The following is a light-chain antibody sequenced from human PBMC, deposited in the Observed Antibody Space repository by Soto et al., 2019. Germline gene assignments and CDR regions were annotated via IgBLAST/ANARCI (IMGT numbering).Light chain of an antibody. CDR2: AAF. J-gene: IGKJ4*01. CDR1: QSINTY. Sequence: VQMTQSPSSLSAAVVSRVTITCRASQSINTYLNWYQQRPGKAPKLLIYAAFTLQSGVPSRFSGSGSGTDFTLTISSLQPEDSATYYCQQSNNSPLTFGGGTKVEI. CDR3: QQSNNSPLT. V-gene: IGKV1-39*01.